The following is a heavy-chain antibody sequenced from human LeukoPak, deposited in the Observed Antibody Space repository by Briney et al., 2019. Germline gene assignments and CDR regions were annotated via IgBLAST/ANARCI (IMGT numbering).Heavy chain of an antibody. V-gene: IGHV3-21*01. J-gene: IGHJ4*02. CDR3: ARDPSGSLSY. CDR2: ISSSSSYI. CDR1: GFTFSSYS. D-gene: IGHD1-26*01. Sequence: GGSLRLSCAAPGFTFSSYSMNWVRQAPGKGLEWVSSISSSSSYIYYADSVKGRFTISRDNAKNSLYLQMNSLRAEDTAVYYCARDPSGSLSYWGQGTLVTVSS.